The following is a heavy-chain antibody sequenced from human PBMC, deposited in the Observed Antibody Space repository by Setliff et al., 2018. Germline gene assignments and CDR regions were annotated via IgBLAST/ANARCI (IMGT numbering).Heavy chain of an antibody. CDR1: GYTFTSYG. Sequence: GASVKVSCKASGYTFTSYGISWVRQAPGQGLEWMGWISAYNGNTNYAQKLQGRVTMTRDTSISTAYMELSRLRSDDTAVYYCARVKAPALYYYMDVWGKGTTVTVSS. D-gene: IGHD3-16*02. CDR3: ARVKAPALYYYMDV. CDR2: ISAYNGNT. V-gene: IGHV1-18*01. J-gene: IGHJ6*03.